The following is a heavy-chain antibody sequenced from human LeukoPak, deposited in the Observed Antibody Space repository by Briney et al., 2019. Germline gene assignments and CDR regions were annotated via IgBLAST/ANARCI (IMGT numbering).Heavy chain of an antibody. CDR1: GGSVSGSY. V-gene: IGHV4-59*02. Sequence: PSETLSLTCSVSGGSVSGSYWSWLRQPPGKGPEWMGYIFYSGSTNYSPSLKSRVTMSVDTSKNQFSLKLSSVTAADTAVYYCARSDDFWSGWFDPWGQGTLVTVSS. CDR3: ARSDDFWSGWFDP. D-gene: IGHD3-3*01. J-gene: IGHJ5*02. CDR2: IFYSGST.